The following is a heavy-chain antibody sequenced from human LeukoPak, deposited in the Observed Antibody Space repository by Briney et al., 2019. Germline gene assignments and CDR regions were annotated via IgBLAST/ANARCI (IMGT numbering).Heavy chain of an antibody. D-gene: IGHD3-9*01. CDR2: ISYDGSNK. CDR1: GFTFSSYG. J-gene: IGHJ6*02. Sequence: GGSLRLSCAASGFTFSSYGMHWVRQAPGKGLEWVAVISYDGSNKYYADSVKGRFTISRDNSKNTLYLQMNSLRAEDTAVYYCARVPVYDIAPGGMDVWGQGTTVTVSS. CDR3: ARVPVYDIAPGGMDV. V-gene: IGHV3-30*03.